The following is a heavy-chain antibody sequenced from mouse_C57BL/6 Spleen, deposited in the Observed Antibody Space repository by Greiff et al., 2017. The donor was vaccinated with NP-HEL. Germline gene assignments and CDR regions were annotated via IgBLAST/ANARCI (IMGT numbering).Heavy chain of an antibody. D-gene: IGHD1-1*01. CDR1: GYTFTSYW. Sequence: QVQLQQPGAELVRPGSSVKLSCKASGYTFTSYWMHWVKQRPIQGLEWIGNIDPSDSETHYNQKFKDKATLTVDISSSTAYMQLSSLTSEDSAVYYCAREGDYYGSSYWYFDVWGTGTTVTVSS. CDR2: IDPSDSET. CDR3: AREGDYYGSSYWYFDV. V-gene: IGHV1-52*01. J-gene: IGHJ1*03.